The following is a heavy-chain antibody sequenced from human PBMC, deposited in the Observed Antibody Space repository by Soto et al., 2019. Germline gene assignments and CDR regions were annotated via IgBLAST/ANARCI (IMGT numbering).Heavy chain of an antibody. D-gene: IGHD3-9*01. CDR2: IYPGDSDA. CDR1: GYSFTDYW. J-gene: IGHJ4*02. V-gene: IGHV5-51*01. Sequence: GESLKISCKSSGYSFTDYWIGWVRQMPGKGLEWMGIIYPGDSDARYSPSFQGQVTISVDTSINTAFLRWNSLTASDTAMYYCARQADYNILTGYFYYFDYWCQGSLVTVS. CDR3: ARQADYNILTGYFYYFDY.